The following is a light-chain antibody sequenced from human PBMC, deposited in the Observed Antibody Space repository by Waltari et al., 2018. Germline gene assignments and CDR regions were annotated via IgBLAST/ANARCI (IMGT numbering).Light chain of an antibody. Sequence: IVLTQSPGTLSLSPGERVTLSCRASQSINRALAWYQQKPGQAPRLLIYGASIRATGIPDRVSGSVSGTDFTLTISSLEPEDFAVYFCQHYVRLPATFGQGTKVEIK. J-gene: IGKJ1*01. V-gene: IGKV3-20*01. CDR1: QSINRA. CDR2: GAS. CDR3: QHYVRLPAT.